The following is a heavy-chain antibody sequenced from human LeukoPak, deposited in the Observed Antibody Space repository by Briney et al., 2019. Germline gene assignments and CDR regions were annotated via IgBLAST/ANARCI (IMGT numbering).Heavy chain of an antibody. V-gene: IGHV3-23*01. CDR2: ISGSGGST. CDR1: GFTFSSYA. Sequence: PGGSLRLSCAASGFTFSSYAMSWVRQAPGKGLEWVSAISGSGGSTYYADSVKGRFTISRDNSKNTLYLQMNSLRAEDTAVYYCASSIGAYGSGSYYGETDYYYGMDVWGQGTTVTVSS. J-gene: IGHJ6*02. CDR3: ASSIGAYGSGSYYGETDYYYGMDV. D-gene: IGHD3-10*01.